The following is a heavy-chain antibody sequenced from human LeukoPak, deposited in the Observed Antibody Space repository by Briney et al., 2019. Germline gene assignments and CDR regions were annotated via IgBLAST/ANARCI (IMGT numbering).Heavy chain of an antibody. J-gene: IGHJ5*02. V-gene: IGHV1-2*02. CDR3: ARGVADCTGGRCHSSRFDT. D-gene: IGHD2-15*01. CDR2: ISPNSGGT. Sequence: ASVKVSCKGSGYTFTPYFIHWMRQAPGQGLEWMGWISPNSGGTDYAQSFQGRVTMTRDTAITTAFMELSSLTFDDTAVYYCARGVADCTGGRCHSSRFDTWGQGTLVTVSS. CDR1: GYTFTPYF.